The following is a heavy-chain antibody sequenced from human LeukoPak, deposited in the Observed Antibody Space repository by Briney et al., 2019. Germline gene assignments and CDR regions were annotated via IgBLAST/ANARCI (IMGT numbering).Heavy chain of an antibody. CDR1: GGSFSGYY. CDR2: INHSGST. J-gene: IGHJ4*02. CDR3: ARASVLLSADY. D-gene: IGHD3-16*01. Sequence: SETLSLTCAVYGGSFSGYYWSWIRQPPGKGLEWIGEINHSGSTNYNPSLKSRVTISVDTSKNQFSLKLSSVTAADTAVYYCARASVLLSADYWGQGTLVTVSS. V-gene: IGHV4-34*01.